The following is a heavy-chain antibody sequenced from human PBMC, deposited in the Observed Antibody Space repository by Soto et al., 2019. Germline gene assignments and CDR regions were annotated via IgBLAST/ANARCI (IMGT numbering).Heavy chain of an antibody. D-gene: IGHD6-13*01. CDR1: GFTFSSYA. CDR2: ISGSGGST. Sequence: GGSLRLSCAASGFTFSSYAXSWVXQAPGKGLEWVSAISGSGGSTYYADSVKGRFTISRDNSKNTLYLQMNSLRAEDTAVYYCAKDRRQQLLFDYWGQGTLVTVSS. V-gene: IGHV3-23*01. CDR3: AKDRRQQLLFDY. J-gene: IGHJ4*02.